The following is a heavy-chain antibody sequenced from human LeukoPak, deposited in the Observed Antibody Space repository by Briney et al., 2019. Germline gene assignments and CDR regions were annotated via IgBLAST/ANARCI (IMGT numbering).Heavy chain of an antibody. CDR2: INPNSGGT. CDR3: ARVGYYYDSGGYYDY. V-gene: IGHV1-2*02. CDR1: GYTFTGYY. J-gene: IGHJ4*02. Sequence: ASVKVSCKASGYTFTGYYMHWVRQAPGQGLEWMGWINPNSGGTNYAQKFQGRVTMTRDTSISTAYMELSRLRSDDTAVYYCARVGYYYDSGGYYDYWGQGTLVTVSS. D-gene: IGHD3-22*01.